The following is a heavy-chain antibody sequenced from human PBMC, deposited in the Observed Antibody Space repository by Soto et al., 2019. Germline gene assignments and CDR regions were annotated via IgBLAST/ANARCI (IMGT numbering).Heavy chain of an antibody. CDR2: LIPSFGTA. V-gene: IGHV1-69*01. CDR3: TRGQGGIRFAEVLGGVNGMDV. Sequence: QVLLVQSGAEVKKPESSVRVSCTASGDNFSYYAFSWVREAPGQGLEWLGGLIPSFGTADYSQKFQGRVSITEDESTKTVYMDIYSLNFNDTAVYFCTRGQGGIRFAEVLGGVNGMDVWGQGTMVTVSS. J-gene: IGHJ6*02. D-gene: IGHD3-10*01. CDR1: GDNFSYYA.